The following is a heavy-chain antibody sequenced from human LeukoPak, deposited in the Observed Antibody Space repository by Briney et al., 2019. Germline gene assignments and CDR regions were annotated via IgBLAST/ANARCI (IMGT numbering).Heavy chain of an antibody. V-gene: IGHV4-59*12. CDR1: GGSISSYY. J-gene: IGHJ6*03. Sequence: PSETLSLTCTVSGGSISSYYWSWIRQPPGKGLEWIGYIYYSGSTNYNPSLKSRVTISVDTSKNQFSLKLSSVTAADTAVYYCARDLTGRAYMDVWGKGTTVTVSS. CDR3: ARDLTGRAYMDV. CDR2: IYYSGST. D-gene: IGHD1-20*01.